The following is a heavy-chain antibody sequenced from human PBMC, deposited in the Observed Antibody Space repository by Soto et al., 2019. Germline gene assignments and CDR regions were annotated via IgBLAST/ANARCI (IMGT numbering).Heavy chain of an antibody. J-gene: IGHJ6*02. Sequence: LRLSCAASGFTFSSYWMHWVRQAPGKGLVWVSRINSDGSSTSYADSVKGRFTISRDNAKNTLYLQMNSLRAEDTAVYYCARVEQWLANYYYYGMDVWGQGTTVTVSS. V-gene: IGHV3-74*01. CDR1: GFTFSSYW. CDR2: INSDGSST. D-gene: IGHD6-19*01. CDR3: ARVEQWLANYYYYGMDV.